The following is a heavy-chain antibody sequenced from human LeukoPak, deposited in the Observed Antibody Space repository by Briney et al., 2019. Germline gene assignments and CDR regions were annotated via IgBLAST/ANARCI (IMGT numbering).Heavy chain of an antibody. Sequence: GGSLRLSCAASGFTFSSYSMNWVRQAPGKGLEWVSSISSSSSYIYYADSEKGRFTISRDNAKNSLYLQMNSLRAEDTAVYYCARGVVSGTLGYWGQGTLVTVSS. D-gene: IGHD2-15*01. V-gene: IGHV3-21*01. CDR2: ISSSSSYI. CDR3: ARGVVSGTLGY. CDR1: GFTFSSYS. J-gene: IGHJ4*02.